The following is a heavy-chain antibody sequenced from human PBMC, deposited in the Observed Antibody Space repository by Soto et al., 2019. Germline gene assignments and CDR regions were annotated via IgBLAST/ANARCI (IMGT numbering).Heavy chain of an antibody. CDR3: ARIPKDRFLEWLLGGDMDV. D-gene: IGHD3-3*01. V-gene: IGHV3-23*01. CDR1: GFTFSNYA. Sequence: GGSLRLSCAASGFTFSNYAMTWVRQAPGKGLEWVSAISDSAGSTYYADPVKGRFTISRDNSQNTLYLQMNSLRAEDTALYYCARIPKDRFLEWLLGGDMDVWGQGTTVTVSS. J-gene: IGHJ6*02. CDR2: ISDSAGST.